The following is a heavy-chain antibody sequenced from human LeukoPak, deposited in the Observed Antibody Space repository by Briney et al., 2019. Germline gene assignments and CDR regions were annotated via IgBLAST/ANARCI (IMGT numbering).Heavy chain of an antibody. CDR3: ARYRRDSFYYYGLDV. CDR2: ISSSSSTI. Sequence: GGFLRLSCAASGFTFSSYNMNWVRQAPGKGLEWVSYISSSSSTIYYADSVKGRFTISRDNAKNSLYLQMNSLRAEDTAVYYCARYRRDSFYYYGLDVWGQGTTVTVSS. CDR1: GFTFSSYN. J-gene: IGHJ6*02. V-gene: IGHV3-48*04. D-gene: IGHD5-24*01.